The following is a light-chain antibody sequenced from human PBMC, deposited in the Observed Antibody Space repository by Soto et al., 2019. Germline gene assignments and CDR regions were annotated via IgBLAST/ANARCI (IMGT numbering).Light chain of an antibody. CDR1: SGHSSYA. CDR2: LNSDGSH. CDR3: QTWGTGIRV. J-gene: IGLJ2*01. V-gene: IGLV4-69*01. Sequence: QLVLTQSPSASASLGASVKLTCTLSSGHSSYAIAWHQQQPEKGPRYLMKLNSDGSHSKGDGIPDRFSGSSSGAERYLTISSLQSEDEADYYCQTWGTGIRVFCGGTKVTVL.